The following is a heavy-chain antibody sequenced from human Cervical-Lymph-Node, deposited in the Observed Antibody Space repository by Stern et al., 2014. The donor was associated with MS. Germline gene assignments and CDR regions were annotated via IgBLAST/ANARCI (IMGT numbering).Heavy chain of an antibody. CDR2: INPSGDGT. CDR1: GYTFTSYY. CDR3: TRPLAGTTLLFDY. D-gene: IGHD1-1*01. V-gene: IGHV1-46*03. Sequence: QVQLVQSGAEVTKPGASVKVSCKASGYTFTSYYLHLVRQAPGQGLEWMGVINPSGDGTTYAQKFQGRLTMTTDTSTSTLYMELSSLRSEDTAVYYCTRPLAGTTLLFDYWGQGTLVTVSS. J-gene: IGHJ4*02.